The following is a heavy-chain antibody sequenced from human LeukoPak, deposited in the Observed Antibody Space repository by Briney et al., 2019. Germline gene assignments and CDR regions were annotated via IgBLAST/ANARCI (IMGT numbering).Heavy chain of an antibody. D-gene: IGHD1-26*01. Sequence: SQTLSLTCAMSGDSVFSTTPSGNWIRQSPSRGLEWLGRTYYRSRWYSDFAEYVKSRITIDHDTSKNQFSLQLNSVTPDDTAVYFRTRGKTYSGRIYDYWGQGTLVTVSS. CDR2: TYYRSRWYS. J-gene: IGHJ4*02. CDR1: GDSVFSTTPS. CDR3: TRGKTYSGRIYDY. V-gene: IGHV6-1*01.